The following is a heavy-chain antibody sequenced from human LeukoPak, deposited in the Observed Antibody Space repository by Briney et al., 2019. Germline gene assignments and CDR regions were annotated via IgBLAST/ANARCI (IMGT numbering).Heavy chain of an antibody. CDR3: ARVVVPAAISFGYYYYMDV. V-gene: IGHV1-2*02. D-gene: IGHD2-2*01. CDR1: GYTFTSYG. J-gene: IGHJ6*03. Sequence: ASVKVSCKASGYTFTSYGNSWVRQAPGQGLEWMGWINPNSGGTNYAQKFQGRVTMTRDTSISTAYMELSRLRSDDTAVYYCARVVVPAAISFGYYYYMDVWGKGITVTVSS. CDR2: INPNSGGT.